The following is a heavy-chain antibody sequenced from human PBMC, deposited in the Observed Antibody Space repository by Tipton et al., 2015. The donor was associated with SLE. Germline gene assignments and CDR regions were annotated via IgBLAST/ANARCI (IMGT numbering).Heavy chain of an antibody. V-gene: IGHV4-59*12. D-gene: IGHD1-14*01. CDR3: ARNLYPITL. J-gene: IGHJ4*02. CDR2: IYYSGST. Sequence: TLSLTCTVSGGSISSYYWGWIRQPPGKGLEWIAYIYYSGSTKYNPSLKSRVTISVETSKNHFSLKLSSVTAADTAVYYCARNLYPITLWGQGTLVTVSS. CDR1: GGSISSYY.